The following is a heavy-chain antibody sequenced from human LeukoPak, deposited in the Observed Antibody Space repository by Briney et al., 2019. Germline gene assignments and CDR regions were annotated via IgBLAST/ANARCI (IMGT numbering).Heavy chain of an antibody. D-gene: IGHD3-22*01. CDR3: ARDQGLAYYYDSSGSDAFDI. J-gene: IGHJ3*02. CDR2: ISNSGGST. Sequence: GGSLRLSCAASGFTFSSYAMSWVRQAPGKGLEWVSAISNSGGSTYYADSVKGRFTISRDNAKNSLYLQMNSLRAEDTAVYYCARDQGLAYYYDSSGSDAFDIWGQGTMVTVSS. V-gene: IGHV3-23*01. CDR1: GFTFSSYA.